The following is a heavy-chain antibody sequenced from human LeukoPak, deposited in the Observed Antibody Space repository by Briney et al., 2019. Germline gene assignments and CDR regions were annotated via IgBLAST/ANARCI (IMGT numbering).Heavy chain of an antibody. D-gene: IGHD3-10*01. V-gene: IGHV3-48*04. CDR1: GFTFSTYS. CDR3: ARVVTGSGSYLDY. CDR2: IRGSSNTI. Sequence: PGGSLRLSCVASGFTFSTYSMNWVRQAPGKGLEWLSYIRGSSNTIYYADSVKGRFTISRDNAKNSLYLQMNSLRAEDTAVYYCARVVTGSGSYLDYWGQGTLVTVSS. J-gene: IGHJ4*02.